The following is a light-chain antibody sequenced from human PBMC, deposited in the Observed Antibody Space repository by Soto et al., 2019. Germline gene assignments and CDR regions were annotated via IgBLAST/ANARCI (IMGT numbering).Light chain of an antibody. CDR3: QHAYVAPYS. Sequence: IQMTQSPSSVSASLGDTVTITCRASQDINFYLNWYQQKPWDVPKLLIYSGSTLHSAVPSRFTGSGSETDFTLTIRSLQPEDFATSYFQHAYVAPYSFGQGTKVDI. CDR1: QDINFY. CDR2: SGS. J-gene: IGKJ2*03. V-gene: IGKV1-39*01.